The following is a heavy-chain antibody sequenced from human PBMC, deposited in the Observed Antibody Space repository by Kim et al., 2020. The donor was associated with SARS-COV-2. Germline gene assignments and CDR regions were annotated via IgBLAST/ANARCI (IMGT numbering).Heavy chain of an antibody. CDR2: INHSGST. CDR1: GGSFSGYY. Sequence: SETLSLTCAVYGGSFSGYYWSWIRQPPGKGLEWIGEINHSGSTNYNPSLKSRVTISVDTSKNQFSLKLSSVTAADTAVYYCASLRYFDWLLSSDDAFDIWGQGTMVTVSS. CDR3: ASLRYFDWLLSSDDAFDI. J-gene: IGHJ3*02. V-gene: IGHV4-34*01. D-gene: IGHD3-9*01.